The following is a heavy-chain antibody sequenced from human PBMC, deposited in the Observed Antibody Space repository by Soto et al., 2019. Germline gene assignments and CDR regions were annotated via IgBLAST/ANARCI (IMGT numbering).Heavy chain of an antibody. V-gene: IGHV1-46*03. J-gene: IGHJ3*02. CDR1: GYTFTSYY. D-gene: IGHD2-2*01. CDR3: ASAIVVVPAAHDAFDI. CDR2: INPSGGST. Sequence: ASVKVSCKASGYTFTSYYMHWVRQAPGQGLEWMGIINPSGGSTSYAQKFQGRVTMTRDTSTSTVYMELSSLRSEDTAVYYCASAIVVVPAAHDAFDIWGQGTMVTV.